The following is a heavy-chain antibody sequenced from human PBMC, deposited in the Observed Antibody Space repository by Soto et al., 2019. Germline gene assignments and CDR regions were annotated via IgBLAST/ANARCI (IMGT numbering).Heavy chain of an antibody. CDR2: IYYSGST. CDR1: VGSISSGGYY. J-gene: IGHJ6*02. Sequence: SETLSLTCTVSVGSISSGGYYWSWIRQHPGKGLEWIGYIYYSGSTYYNPSLKSRVTISVDTSKNQFSLKLSSVTAADTAVYYCARAEYSSSSGYYYYGMDVWGQGTTVTVSS. D-gene: IGHD6-6*01. CDR3: ARAEYSSSSGYYYYGMDV. V-gene: IGHV4-31*03.